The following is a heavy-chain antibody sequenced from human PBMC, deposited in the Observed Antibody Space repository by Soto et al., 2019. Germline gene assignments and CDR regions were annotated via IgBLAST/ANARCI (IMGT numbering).Heavy chain of an antibody. Sequence: GGSLRLSCAASGFTVSRNYMSWVRQAPGKGLEWVSVIYSGGSTYYADSVKGRFTISRDNSKNTLYLQMNSLRAEDTAVYYCARERPLGFFDYWGQGTLVTVSS. CDR1: GFTVSRNY. J-gene: IGHJ4*02. CDR3: ARERPLGFFDY. V-gene: IGHV3-53*01. CDR2: IYSGGST. D-gene: IGHD6-25*01.